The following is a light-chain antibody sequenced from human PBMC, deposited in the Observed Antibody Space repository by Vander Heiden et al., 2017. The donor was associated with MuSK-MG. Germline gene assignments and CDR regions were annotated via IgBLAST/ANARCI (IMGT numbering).Light chain of an antibody. CDR1: QDIKNY. J-gene: IGKJ3*01. CDR3: QEYNSHPSDT. Sequence: DVQMTQSPSSLSASVGGRVTITCRASQDIKNYLAWYQQKPGKGPKLLIYGASTLQSGVPSRFRGSGYGTDFTLTISGRQPEDVAPYYCQEYNSHPSDTFGPGTKVDIK. CDR2: GAS. V-gene: IGKV1-27*01.